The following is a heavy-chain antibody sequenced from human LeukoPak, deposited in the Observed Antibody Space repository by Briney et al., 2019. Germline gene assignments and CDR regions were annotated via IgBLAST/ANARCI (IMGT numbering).Heavy chain of an antibody. D-gene: IGHD1-20*01. V-gene: IGHV4-38-2*02. CDR1: GYSISSGYY. Sequence: PSETLSLTCTVSGYSISSGYYWGWIRQPPGKGLGGFDRIYTSGSTNYTPSLKSRVTMSVDTSKNQLSLKLSTVTAADTAVYYCSRETRGNGNVYYFDYWGQGTLVTVSS. J-gene: IGHJ4*02. CDR2: IYTSGST. CDR3: SRETRGNGNVYYFDY.